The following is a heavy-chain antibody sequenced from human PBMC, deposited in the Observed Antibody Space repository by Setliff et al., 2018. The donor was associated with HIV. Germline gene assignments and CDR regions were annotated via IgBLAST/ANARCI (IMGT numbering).Heavy chain of an antibody. D-gene: IGHD7-27*01. J-gene: IGHJ4*02. CDR1: GYTFSDYY. CDR2: IDPEDGKS. CDR3: ARDRRTYLTPGYFDY. Sequence: ASVKVSCKASGYTFSDYYMHWVQQAPGKGLEWVGRIDPEDGKSVYAEKFQGRVTITADTSIDTAYMDLSSLRSDDTAVYYCARDRRTYLTPGYFDYWGQGTLVTVSS. V-gene: IGHV1-69-2*01.